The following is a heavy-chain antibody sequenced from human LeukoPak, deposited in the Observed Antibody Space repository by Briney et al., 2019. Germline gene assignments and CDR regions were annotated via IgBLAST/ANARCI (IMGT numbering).Heavy chain of an antibody. CDR2: IGSGGDT. D-gene: IGHD6-19*01. CDR1: GFSFSSYD. J-gene: IGHJ4*02. V-gene: IGHV3-13*01. Sequence: GGSLRLSCAGSGFSFSSYDMLWVRQATGKCLEWVSAIGSGGDTYYAGSVKGRFTISRESAKNSFYLQMNSLSAGDTAVYFCASAVAGTDEIDSWGQGTLVTVYS. CDR3: ASAVAGTDEIDS.